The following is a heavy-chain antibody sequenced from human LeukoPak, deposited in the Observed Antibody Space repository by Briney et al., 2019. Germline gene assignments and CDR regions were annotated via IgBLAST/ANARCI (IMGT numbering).Heavy chain of an antibody. D-gene: IGHD3-22*01. V-gene: IGHV3-11*01. CDR3: ARDRWATYYYDSSGYYFDY. J-gene: IGHJ4*02. CDR2: ISSSGSTI. Sequence: GGSLRLSCAASGFTFSDYYMSWIRQAPGKGLEWVSYISSSGSTIYYADSVKGRFTISRDNAKNSLYLQMNSLRAEDTAVYYCARDRWATYYYDSSGYYFDYWGQGTLVTVSS. CDR1: GFTFSDYY.